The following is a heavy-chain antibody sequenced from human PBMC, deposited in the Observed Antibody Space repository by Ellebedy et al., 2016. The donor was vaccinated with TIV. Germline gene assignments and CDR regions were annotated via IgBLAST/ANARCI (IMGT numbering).Heavy chain of an antibody. CDR1: GFTFSSYG. CDR3: ATGLRLLEWSGLTDY. V-gene: IGHV3-30*03. CDR2: ISYDGSNK. Sequence: PGGSLRLSCAASGFTFSSYGMHWVRQAPGKGLEWVAVISYDGSNKYYADSVKGRFTISRDNSKNTLYLQMNSLRAEDTAVYYCATGLRLLEWSGLTDYWGQGTLVTVSS. D-gene: IGHD3-3*01. J-gene: IGHJ4*02.